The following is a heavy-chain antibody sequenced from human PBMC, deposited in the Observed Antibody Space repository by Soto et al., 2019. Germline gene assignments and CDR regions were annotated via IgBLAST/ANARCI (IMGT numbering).Heavy chain of an antibody. CDR3: AKDLRPGLVVPTKSGFDP. Sequence: GGSLRLSCEASGFPFNTYAMTWFRQLPGMGLEWVSTTSIGGKTDFAESVRGRFSVSRDNSKNTLYLQMTNLRAEDAAIYFCAKDLRPGLVVPTKSGFDPWGQGTRVTVSS. D-gene: IGHD3-10*01. V-gene: IGHV3-23*01. CDR1: GFPFNTYA. J-gene: IGHJ5*02. CDR2: TSIGGKT.